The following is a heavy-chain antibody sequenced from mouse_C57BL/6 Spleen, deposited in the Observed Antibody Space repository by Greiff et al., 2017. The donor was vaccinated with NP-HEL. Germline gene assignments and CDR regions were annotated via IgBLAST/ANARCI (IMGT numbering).Heavy chain of an antibody. J-gene: IGHJ2*01. CDR3: ARALDYYGSSQGTYYFDY. V-gene: IGHV1-64*01. CDR1: GYTFTSYW. CDR2: IHPNSGST. D-gene: IGHD1-1*01. Sequence: QVQLQQSGAELVKPGASVKLSCKASGYTFTSYWMHWVKQRPGQGLEWIGMIHPNSGSTNYNEKFKSKATLTVDKSSSTAYMQLSSLTSEDSAVYYCARALDYYGSSQGTYYFDYWGQGTTLTVSS.